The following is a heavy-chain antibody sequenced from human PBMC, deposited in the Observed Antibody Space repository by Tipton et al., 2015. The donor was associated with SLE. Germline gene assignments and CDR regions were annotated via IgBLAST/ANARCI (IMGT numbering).Heavy chain of an antibody. CDR1: GGTFSNYG. V-gene: IGHV1-18*01. Sequence: QSGPEVKKPGSSVKVSCKASGGTFSNYGISWVRQAPGQGLEWMGWISAYNGNTNYAQKLQGRVTMTTDTSTSTAYMELRSLRSDDTAVYYCARLRGVRGAYDAFDIWGQGTMVTVSS. CDR2: ISAYNGNT. CDR3: ARLRGVRGAYDAFDI. D-gene: IGHD3-10*01. J-gene: IGHJ3*02.